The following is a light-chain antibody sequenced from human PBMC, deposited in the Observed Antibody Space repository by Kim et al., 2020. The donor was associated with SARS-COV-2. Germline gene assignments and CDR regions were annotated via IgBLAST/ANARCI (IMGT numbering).Light chain of an antibody. V-gene: IGLV4-69*01. CDR1: SGHSIYA. J-gene: IGLJ2*01. Sequence: VKAPCTRRSGHSIYAIAWHQQQPGKGPRYLMKLNSDGSHSTGDGIPDRFSGSSSGAERYLTISSLQSEEEADYYCQTWGTGAKGVFGGGTQLTVL. CDR2: LNSDGSH. CDR3: QTWGTGAKGV.